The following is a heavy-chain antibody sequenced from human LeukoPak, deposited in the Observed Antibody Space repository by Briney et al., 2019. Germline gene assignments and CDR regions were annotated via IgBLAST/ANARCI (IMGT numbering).Heavy chain of an antibody. CDR1: GGSFSGYY. V-gene: IGHV4-34*01. D-gene: IGHD2-2*01. J-gene: IGHJ4*02. CDR3: ARRGCSSTSCYAFDY. CDR2: INHSGST. Sequence: PSETLSLTCAVYGGSFSGYYWSWIRQPPGKGLEWIGEINHSGSTNYNPSLKSRVTISVDTSKNQFSLKLSSVTAADTAVYYCARRGCSSTSCYAFDYWGQGNLVTVSS.